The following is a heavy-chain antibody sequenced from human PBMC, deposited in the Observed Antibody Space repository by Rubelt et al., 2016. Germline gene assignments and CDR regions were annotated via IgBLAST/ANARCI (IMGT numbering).Heavy chain of an antibody. V-gene: IGHV1-24*01. CDR3: ATGIVVVPAHVPSRDY. CDR1: GYTFISYG. J-gene: IGHJ4*02. Sequence: QIQLVQSGPEVEKPGASVKVSCKASGYTFISYGISWIRQAPGQGLEWMGGFDPEVEETIYAQKCQGRCTRTSDKITDTAYMEWSSLRADDTAVYYWATGIVVVPAHVPSRDYWGQGTLVTVSS. CDR2: FDPEVEET. D-gene: IGHD2-2*01.